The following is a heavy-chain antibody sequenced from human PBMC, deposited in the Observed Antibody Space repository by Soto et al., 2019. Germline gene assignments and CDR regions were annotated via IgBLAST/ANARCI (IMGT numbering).Heavy chain of an antibody. Sequence: PGAALKISGEGCGYSFPNSWFGWVPQVTGPGLEWMGMIYPGDSDTKYSPSFQGQVTITADTSISTAFLQWTSLKAADTAMYYCARRVQQAGSDQYKYYIMDAWGQGTTDTV. CDR2: IYPGDSDT. CDR3: ARRVQQAGSDQYKYYIMDA. D-gene: IGHD3-10*01. CDR1: GYSFPNSW. J-gene: IGHJ6*02. V-gene: IGHV5-51*01.